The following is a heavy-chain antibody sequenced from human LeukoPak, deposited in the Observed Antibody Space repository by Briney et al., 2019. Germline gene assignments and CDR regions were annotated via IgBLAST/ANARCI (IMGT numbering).Heavy chain of an antibody. CDR2: ISGSGGST. V-gene: IGHV3-23*01. J-gene: IGHJ4*02. Sequence: GGSLRLSCVDSGFTFSSYDMSWVRQIPGKGLEWVSAISGSGGSTYYADSVKGRFTISRDNSKNTLYLQMNSLRAEDTAVYYCAKVSTRLYFDYWGQGTLVTVSS. CDR3: AKVSTRLYFDY. D-gene: IGHD2/OR15-2a*01. CDR1: GFTFSSYD.